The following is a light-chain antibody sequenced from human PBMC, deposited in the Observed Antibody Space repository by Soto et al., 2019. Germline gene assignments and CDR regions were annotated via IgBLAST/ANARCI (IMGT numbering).Light chain of an antibody. CDR1: ERVVSNY. Sequence: EIVLTQSPGTLSLSPGERATLSCRASERVVSNYLAWYQQKPGQAPRLLIYGASSRATGIPDRFSGSGSGTDFTLTISRLEPEDFAVFYCQQYGGSPWTFGQGTKVDIK. V-gene: IGKV3-20*01. J-gene: IGKJ1*01. CDR3: QQYGGSPWT. CDR2: GAS.